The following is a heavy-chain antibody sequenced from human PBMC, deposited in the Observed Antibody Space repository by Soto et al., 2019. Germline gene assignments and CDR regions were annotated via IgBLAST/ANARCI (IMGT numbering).Heavy chain of an antibody. CDR3: ARCSRNSCYSYGVDV. J-gene: IGHJ6*02. D-gene: IGHD2-15*01. CDR1: GFTFSNCG. V-gene: IGHV3-48*02. CDR2: ISDSGATK. Sequence: GGSLRLSCAASGFTFSNCGMNWVRQTPGKGLEWVSYISDSGATKHYADSVEGRFTISRDNGKDSLYLQMNSLRDEDTAVYFCARCSRNSCYSYGVDVWGQGATVTVSS.